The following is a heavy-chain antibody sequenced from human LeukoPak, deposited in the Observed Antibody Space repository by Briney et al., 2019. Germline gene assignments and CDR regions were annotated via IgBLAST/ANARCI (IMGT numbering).Heavy chain of an antibody. D-gene: IGHD6-19*01. CDR1: GGSISSSSYY. J-gene: IGHJ4*02. CDR3: ARELAVAGAYYFDY. CDR2: IYYSGST. V-gene: IGHV4-39*07. Sequence: PSETLSLTCTVSGGSISSSSYYWGWIRQPPGKGLEWIGSIYYSGSTYYNPSLKSRVTISVDTSKNQFSLKLSSVTAADAAVYYCARELAVAGAYYFDYWGQGTLVTVSS.